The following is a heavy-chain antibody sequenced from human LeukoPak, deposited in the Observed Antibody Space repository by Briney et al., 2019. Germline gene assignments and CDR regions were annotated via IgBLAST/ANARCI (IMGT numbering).Heavy chain of an antibody. CDR2: MSYDGSNK. Sequence: GGSLRLSCAASGFTFSSYAMHWVRQAPGKGLEWVAVMSYDGSNKYYADSVKGRFTISRDNSKNTLYLQMNSLRAEDTAVYYCARDRGTAMAYWGQGTLVTVSS. V-gene: IGHV3-30-3*01. CDR3: ARDRGTAMAY. J-gene: IGHJ4*02. CDR1: GFTFSSYA. D-gene: IGHD5-18*01.